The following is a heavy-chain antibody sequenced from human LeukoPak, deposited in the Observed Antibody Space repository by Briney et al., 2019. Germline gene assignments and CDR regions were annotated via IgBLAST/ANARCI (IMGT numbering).Heavy chain of an antibody. D-gene: IGHD6-13*01. CDR1: GFSFRSYG. Sequence: GRSLRLSCAASGFSFRSYGMHWVRQAPGKGLEWVAVISYDGSNKYYADSVKGRFTISRDNSKNTLYLQMNSLRAEDTAVYYCAKDLRIAAAGTSLGWFDPWGQGTLVTVSS. V-gene: IGHV3-30*18. CDR3: AKDLRIAAAGTSLGWFDP. CDR2: ISYDGSNK. J-gene: IGHJ5*02.